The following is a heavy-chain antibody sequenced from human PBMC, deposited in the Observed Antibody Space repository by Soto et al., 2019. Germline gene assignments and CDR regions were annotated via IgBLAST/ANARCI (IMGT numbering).Heavy chain of an antibody. D-gene: IGHD2-15*01. V-gene: IGHV1-69*02. CDR3: AISLNPGSATPSWYGIDV. CDR2: IIPVLGVE. J-gene: IGHJ6*02. CDR1: GGSFTSYI. Sequence: QVQLVQSGAEVKEPGSSVKVSCKASGGSFTSYILTWVRQAPGQGLEWMGRIIPVLGVEYYAQKFQDRVTITADKSTNTAAMELSSLRSEDTAVYYWAISLNPGSATPSWYGIDVWGLGTTVTVPS.